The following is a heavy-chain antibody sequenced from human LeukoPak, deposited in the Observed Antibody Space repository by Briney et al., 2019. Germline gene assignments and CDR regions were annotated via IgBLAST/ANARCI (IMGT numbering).Heavy chain of an antibody. V-gene: IGHV4-59*01. CDR3: ARDYYDSSGYPGFDY. CDR1: GGSISSYY. Sequence: SETLSLTCTVSGGSISSYYWSWIRQPPGKGLEWIWYIYYSGSTNYNPSLKSRVTISVDTSKNQFSLKLSSVTAADTAVYYCARDYYDSSGYPGFDYWGQGTLVTVSS. J-gene: IGHJ4*02. D-gene: IGHD3-22*01. CDR2: IYYSGST.